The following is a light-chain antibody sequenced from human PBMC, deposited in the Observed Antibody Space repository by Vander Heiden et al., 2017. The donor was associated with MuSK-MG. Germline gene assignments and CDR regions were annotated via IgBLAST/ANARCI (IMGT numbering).Light chain of an antibody. CDR3: QQYYNWPPRFT. J-gene: IGKJ3*01. CDR2: GAS. V-gene: IGKV3-15*01. CDR1: QYINNN. Sequence: EMVMTQSPATLSVSPGERATLSCRANQYINNNLAWYQQKPGQSPRLLIYGASTRATGIPARFSGSGSGTEFTLTISSLQSEDLAVYYCQQYYNWPPRFTFGPGTKVDLK.